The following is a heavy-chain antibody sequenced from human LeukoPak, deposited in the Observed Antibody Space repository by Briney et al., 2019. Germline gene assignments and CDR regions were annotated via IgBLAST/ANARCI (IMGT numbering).Heavy chain of an antibody. CDR2: ISYDGSNK. J-gene: IGHJ4*02. D-gene: IGHD2-21*02. CDR1: GFTFSSYG. Sequence: GRSLRLSCAASGFTFSSYGMHWVRQAPGKGLEWVAVISYDGSNKYYADSVKGRFTISRDYSKNTLYLQMNSLRAEDTAVYYCARSVIPMVTGDPNDSWGQGTLVTVSS. CDR3: ARSVIPMVTGDPNDS. V-gene: IGHV3-30*03.